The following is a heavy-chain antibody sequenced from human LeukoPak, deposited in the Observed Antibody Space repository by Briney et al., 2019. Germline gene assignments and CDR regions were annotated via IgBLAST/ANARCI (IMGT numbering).Heavy chain of an antibody. CDR1: GFTFSSYW. Sequence: GGSLRLSCAASGFTFSSYWMSWVRQAPGKGLEWVANIKQDGSEKYYVDSVKGRFTISRDNAKNSLYLQMNSLRAEDTAVYYCARTQKERRTPFKWYYYGSGSRYYYYYMDVWGKGTTVTVSS. D-gene: IGHD3-10*01. J-gene: IGHJ6*03. CDR2: IKQDGSEK. V-gene: IGHV3-7*01. CDR3: ARTQKERRTPFKWYYYGSGSRYYYYYMDV.